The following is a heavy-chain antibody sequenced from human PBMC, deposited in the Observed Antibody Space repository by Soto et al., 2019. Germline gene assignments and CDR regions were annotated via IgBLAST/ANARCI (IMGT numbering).Heavy chain of an antibody. Sequence: GGSLRLSCAASGFTFSTYGMHWGRQAPGKGLEWVALIWSDGSNKYYADSVKGRFTISRDNSKKTLYLQMNSLGAEDTAVYYCGTGDYYDISGPLSRAFDIWGQGTMVTVSS. CDR2: IWSDGSNK. V-gene: IGHV3-33*01. D-gene: IGHD3-22*01. CDR1: GFTFSTYG. J-gene: IGHJ3*02. CDR3: GTGDYYDISGPLSRAFDI.